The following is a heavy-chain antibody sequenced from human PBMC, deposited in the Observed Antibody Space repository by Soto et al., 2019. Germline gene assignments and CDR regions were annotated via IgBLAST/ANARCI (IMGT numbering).Heavy chain of an antibody. CDR3: ARGPGGPDGPGEY. V-gene: IGHV1-3*01. D-gene: IGHD3-10*01. J-gene: IGHJ4*02. CDR2: INAGNGNT. CDR1: GYTFTSYA. Sequence: QVQLVQSGAEVKKPGASVKVSCKASGYTFTSYAMHWVRQAPGQRLEWMGWINAGNGNTKYSQKFQARVTITRDTSASTAYMELSSLTSQDTAVYYCARGPGGPDGPGEYWPQGTLVTVSS.